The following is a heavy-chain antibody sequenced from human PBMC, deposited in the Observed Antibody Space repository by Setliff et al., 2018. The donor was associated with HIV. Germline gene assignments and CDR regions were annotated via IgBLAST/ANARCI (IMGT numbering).Heavy chain of an antibody. Sequence: SETLSLTCDVSGYSISSGYYWGWIRQPPGKGLEWIGSIYHSGTTYYNPSLKSRVTISVDTSKNQFSLKLTSVTAADTAVYYCARVVGLSALDYWGQGTLVTV. CDR3: ARVVGLSALDY. V-gene: IGHV4-38-2*01. J-gene: IGHJ4*02. D-gene: IGHD2-21*01. CDR1: GYSISSGYY. CDR2: IYHSGTT.